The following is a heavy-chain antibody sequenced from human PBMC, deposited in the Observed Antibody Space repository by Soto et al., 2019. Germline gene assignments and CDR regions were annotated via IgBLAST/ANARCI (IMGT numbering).Heavy chain of an antibody. CDR1: GFTFSSYA. Sequence: PGGSLRLSCAASGFTFSSYAMSWVRQAPGKGLEWVSAISGSGGSTHYADSVKGRFTISRDNSKNTLYLQMNSLRAEDTAVYYCAKYFWSGYYGHTDYWGQGTLVTVSS. CDR2: ISGSGGST. D-gene: IGHD3-3*01. CDR3: AKYFWSGYYGHTDY. V-gene: IGHV3-23*01. J-gene: IGHJ4*02.